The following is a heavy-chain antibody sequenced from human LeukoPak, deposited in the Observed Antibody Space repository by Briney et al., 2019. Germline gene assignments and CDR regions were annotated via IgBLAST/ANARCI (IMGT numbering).Heavy chain of an antibody. CDR3: ARDGRFGEFGDY. J-gene: IGHJ4*02. CDR1: GYTFTSYG. CDR2: ISAYNGNT. V-gene: IGHV1-18*01. Sequence: ASVKVSCKASGYTFTSYGISWVRQAPGQGLEWMGWISAYNGNTNYAQKLQGRVTMTTDKSTSTAYMELSSLRSEDTAVYYCARDGRFGEFGDYWGQGTLVTVSS. D-gene: IGHD3-10*01.